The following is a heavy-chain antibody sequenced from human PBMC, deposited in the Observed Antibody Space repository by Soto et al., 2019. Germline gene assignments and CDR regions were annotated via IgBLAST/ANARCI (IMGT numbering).Heavy chain of an antibody. J-gene: IGHJ6*02. Sequence: EVQLVQSGAEVKKPGESLKISCKGSGYNFTNYWIGWVRQMPGKGLESMGFIYPGDSDTRYSPSFQGQVTISADKSISPAYLQWSSLKASDTAMYYCAGGGVRGVVTRTRDYYGMDVWGQGTTVTVSS. CDR2: IYPGDSDT. D-gene: IGHD3-10*01. V-gene: IGHV5-51*01. CDR3: AGGGVRGVVTRTRDYYGMDV. CDR1: GYNFTNYW.